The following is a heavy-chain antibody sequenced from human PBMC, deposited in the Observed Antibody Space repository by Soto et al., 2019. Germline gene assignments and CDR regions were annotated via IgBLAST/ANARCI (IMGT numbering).Heavy chain of an antibody. CDR2: IIPIFGTA. CDR3: ARGEIVPRLFYYYDMDV. J-gene: IGHJ6*02. D-gene: IGHD5-12*01. Sequence: QVQLVQSGAEVKKPGSSVKVSCKASGRTSSTYTISWVRQAPGQGLELMGGIIPIFGTANYVEKFQGRVTITADRSTNTAYMELSRLRSEDTAVYYCARGEIVPRLFYYYDMDVWGQGTTVTVSS. CDR1: GRTSSTYT. V-gene: IGHV1-69*14.